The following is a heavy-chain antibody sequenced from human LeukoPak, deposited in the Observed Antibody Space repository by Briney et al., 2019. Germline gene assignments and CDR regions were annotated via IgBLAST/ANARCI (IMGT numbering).Heavy chain of an antibody. CDR2: IKHDGSEK. V-gene: IGHV3-7*01. CDR3: ATSSTARGGTDY. D-gene: IGHD2-2*01. Sequence: GGSLRLSCAASGFTFSSYWMSWVRQAPGKGLEWVANIKHDGSEKYDVDSVKGRFTISRDNAGNSLYLQMNSLRVEDTAVYYCATSSTARGGTDYWGQGTLVTVSS. J-gene: IGHJ4*02. CDR1: GFTFSSYW.